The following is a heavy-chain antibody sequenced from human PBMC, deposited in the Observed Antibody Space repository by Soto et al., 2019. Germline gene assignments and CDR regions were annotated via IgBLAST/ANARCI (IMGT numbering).Heavy chain of an antibody. CDR3: ARDDSSGLDY. J-gene: IGHJ4*02. V-gene: IGHV4-31*03. CDR2: IYYSGST. Sequence: SETLSLTCTVSGGSISSGGYYWSWIRQHPGKGLEWIGYIYYSGSTYYNPSLKSRVTISVDTSKNQFSLKLSSVTAADTAVYYCARDDSSGLDYCGQRTLVTVSS. CDR1: GGSISSGGYY. D-gene: IGHD3-22*01.